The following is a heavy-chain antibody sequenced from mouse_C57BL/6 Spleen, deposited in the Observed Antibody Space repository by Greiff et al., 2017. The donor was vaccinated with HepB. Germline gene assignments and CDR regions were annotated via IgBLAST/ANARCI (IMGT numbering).Heavy chain of an antibody. V-gene: IGHV1-59*01. J-gene: IGHJ2*01. Sequence: QVQLQQPGAELVRPGTSVKLSCKASGYTFTSYWMHWVKQRPGQGLEWIGVIDPSDSYTNYNQKFKGKATMTVDTSSSTAYMQLSSLTSEDSAVYYCARDDDYYDYWGQGTTLTVSS. CDR2: IDPSDSYT. D-gene: IGHD2-3*01. CDR1: GYTFTSYW. CDR3: ARDDDYYDY.